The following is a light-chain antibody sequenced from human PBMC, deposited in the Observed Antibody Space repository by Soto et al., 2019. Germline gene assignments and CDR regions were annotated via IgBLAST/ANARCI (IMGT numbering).Light chain of an antibody. J-gene: IGKJ1*01. CDR3: QQYGSSPPWT. Sequence: EIVLTQSPGTLSLSPGERATLSCRASQSVSGRYLAWYQQKPGQAPRLLIYGASSRATGIPDRFSGTGSGNDFTLTISRLEPEDFAVYYCQQYGSSPPWTFGQGTKVEIK. CDR2: GAS. CDR1: QSVSGRY. V-gene: IGKV3-20*01.